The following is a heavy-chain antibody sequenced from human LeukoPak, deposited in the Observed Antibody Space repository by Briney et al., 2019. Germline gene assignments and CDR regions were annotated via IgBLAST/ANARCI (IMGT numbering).Heavy chain of an antibody. CDR1: GFSLSTSGIC. CDR2: IDWDDDK. V-gene: IGHV2-70*01. Sequence: SGPALVKPTQTLTLTCTFSGFSLSTSGICVSWIRQPPGKALEWLALIDWDDDKYYSTSLKTRLTISKDTSKNQVVLTMTNMDPVDTATYYCARISSNSVYYYGMDVWGKGTTVTVSS. CDR3: ARISSNSVYYYGMDV. J-gene: IGHJ6*04. D-gene: IGHD4-11*01.